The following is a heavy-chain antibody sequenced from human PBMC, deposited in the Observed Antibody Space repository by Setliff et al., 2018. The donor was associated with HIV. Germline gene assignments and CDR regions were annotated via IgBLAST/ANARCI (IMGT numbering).Heavy chain of an antibody. Sequence: SETLSLTCTVSGGSISSYYWSWIRQPPGKGLEWIGYIYYSGSTNYNPSLKSRVTISLDTSKNQFYLKLNSVTAADTAIYYCTRGGPTVAYGVDVWGQGTTVTVSS. CDR2: IYYSGST. V-gene: IGHV4-59*08. J-gene: IGHJ6*02. D-gene: IGHD4-17*01. CDR3: TRGGPTVAYGVDV. CDR1: GGSISSYY.